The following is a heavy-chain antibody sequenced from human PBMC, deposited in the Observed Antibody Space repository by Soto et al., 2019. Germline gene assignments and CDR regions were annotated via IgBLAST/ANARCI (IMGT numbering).Heavy chain of an antibody. J-gene: IGHJ6*03. V-gene: IGHV3-30*03. CDR2: ISYDGSNK. CDR1: GFTFSSYG. CDR3: ATSAPIAAPGGSHYYYYMDV. D-gene: IGHD6-6*01. Sequence: QVQLVESGGGVVQPGRSLRLSCAASGFTFSSYGMHWVRQAPGKGLEWVAVISYDGSNKYYADSVKGRFTISRDNSKNTLYLQMNSLRAEDTAVYYCATSAPIAAPGGSHYYYYMDVWGKGTTVTVSS.